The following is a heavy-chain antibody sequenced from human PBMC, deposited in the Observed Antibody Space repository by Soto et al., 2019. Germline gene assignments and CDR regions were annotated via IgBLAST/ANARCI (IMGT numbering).Heavy chain of an antibody. CDR1: GYIFTSYS. D-gene: IGHD3-10*01. CDR2: IHGNDGTT. V-gene: IGHV1-3*01. Sequence: GSSVKVCCKTSGYIFTSYSMHWVRQAPGQRPEWMGWIHGNDGTTKYSQTFQGRVTLTRDTSASTDYMELGSLRPEDTAVYYCARPMNYNDYLDSWGQGTLVTVSS. J-gene: IGHJ4*02. CDR3: ARPMNYNDYLDS.